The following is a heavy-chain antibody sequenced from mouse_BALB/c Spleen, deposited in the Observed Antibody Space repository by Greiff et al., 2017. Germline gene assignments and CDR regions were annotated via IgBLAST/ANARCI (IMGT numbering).Heavy chain of an antibody. Sequence: VQLQQSGPGLVQPSQSLSITCTVSGFSLTSYGVHWVRQSPGKGLEWLGVIWSGGSTDYNAAFISRLSISKDNSKSQVFFKMNSLQANDTAIYYCARNFYYGNKDYFDYWGQGTTLTVSS. CDR1: GFSLTSYG. V-gene: IGHV2-2*02. J-gene: IGHJ2*01. D-gene: IGHD2-1*01. CDR2: IWSGGST. CDR3: ARNFYYGNKDYFDY.